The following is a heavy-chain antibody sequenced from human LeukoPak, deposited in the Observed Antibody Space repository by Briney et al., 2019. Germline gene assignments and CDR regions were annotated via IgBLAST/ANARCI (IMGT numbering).Heavy chain of an antibody. V-gene: IGHV4-61*10. D-gene: IGHD5-24*01. CDR3: AREGVDGYSTYYFDY. CDR1: GGSISSGSYY. J-gene: IGHJ4*02. CDR2: IYYSGST. Sequence: SQTLSLTCTVPGGSISSGSYYWSWIRQPAGKGLEWIGYIYYSGSTNYNPSLKSRVTISVDTSKNQFSLKLSSVTAADTAVYYCAREGVDGYSTYYFDYWGQGTLVTVSS.